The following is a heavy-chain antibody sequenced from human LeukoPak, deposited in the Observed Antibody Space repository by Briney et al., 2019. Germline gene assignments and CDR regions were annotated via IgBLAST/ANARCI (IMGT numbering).Heavy chain of an antibody. CDR1: GGSFRGYY. Sequence: SETLSLTCAVYGGSFRGYYWSWIRQPPGKGLEWIGEINHSGSTNYNPSLKSRVTISVDTSKNQFSLKLSSVTAADTAVYYCARGEKLSYCSGGSCYHKLFLFDYWGQGTLVTVSS. CDR3: ARGEKLSYCSGGSCYHKLFLFDY. J-gene: IGHJ4*02. V-gene: IGHV4-34*01. CDR2: INHSGST. D-gene: IGHD2-15*01.